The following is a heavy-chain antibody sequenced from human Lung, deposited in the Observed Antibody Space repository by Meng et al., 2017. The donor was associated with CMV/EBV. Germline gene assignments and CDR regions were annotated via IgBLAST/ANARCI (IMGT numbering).Heavy chain of an antibody. Sequence: ASVXVSCKASGYTLTSYGISWVRQAPGQGLEWMGWISAYNGNTNYAQKLQGRVTMTTDTSTSTAYMELRSLRSDDTAVYYCATGNQYCSSTSCYPGGMDVWGQGTTVTVSS. CDR2: ISAYNGNT. V-gene: IGHV1-18*01. CDR3: ATGNQYCSSTSCYPGGMDV. CDR1: GYTLTSYG. J-gene: IGHJ6*02. D-gene: IGHD2-2*01.